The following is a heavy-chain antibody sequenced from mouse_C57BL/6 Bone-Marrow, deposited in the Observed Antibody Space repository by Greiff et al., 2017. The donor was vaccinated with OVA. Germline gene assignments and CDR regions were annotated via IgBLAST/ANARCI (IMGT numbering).Heavy chain of an antibody. CDR1: GYAFTNYL. J-gene: IGHJ2*01. Sequence: QVQLQQSGAELVRPGTSVKVSCKASGYAFTNYLIEWVKQRPGQGLEWIGVINPGSGGTKYNEKVKGKATLTADKSSSTAYMQLSSLTSEDSAVYFCARGGGINWDPYYFDYWGQGTTLTVSS. CDR2: INPGSGGT. V-gene: IGHV1-54*01. D-gene: IGHD4-1*02. CDR3: ARGGGINWDPYYFDY.